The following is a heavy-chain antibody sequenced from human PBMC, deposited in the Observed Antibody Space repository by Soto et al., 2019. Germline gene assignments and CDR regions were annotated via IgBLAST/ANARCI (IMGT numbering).Heavy chain of an antibody. CDR2: ISSSSSYI. Sequence: GGSLRLSCAASGFTFSSYSMNWVRQAPGKGLEWVSSISSSSSYIYYADSVKGRFTISRDNAKNSLYLQMNSLRAEDTALYYCARDRSGPDAFDIWGQGTMVTVSS. J-gene: IGHJ3*02. CDR1: GFTFSSYS. V-gene: IGHV3-21*01. CDR3: ARDRSGPDAFDI. D-gene: IGHD1-1*01.